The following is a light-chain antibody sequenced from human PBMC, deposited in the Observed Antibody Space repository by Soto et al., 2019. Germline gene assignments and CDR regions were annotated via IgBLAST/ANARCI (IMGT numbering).Light chain of an antibody. CDR3: QSYDSSLSGYV. Sequence: QSVLTQPPSVSWAPGKTVTIPCTGSRSNIGAGSDVHWYQQLPGTAPKVLIYNNNNRPSGVPDRFSGSKSGTSASLAITGLQSEDEADYYCQSYDSSLSGYVFGTGTKVTVL. CDR1: RSNIGAGSD. CDR2: NNN. J-gene: IGLJ1*01. V-gene: IGLV1-40*01.